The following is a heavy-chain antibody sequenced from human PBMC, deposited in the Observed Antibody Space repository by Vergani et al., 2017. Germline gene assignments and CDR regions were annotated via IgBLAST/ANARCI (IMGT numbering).Heavy chain of an antibody. CDR2: ISSSSSYI. J-gene: IGHJ4*02. CDR1: GLTFSSYS. CDR3: AGSSSGWYDGGEDY. D-gene: IGHD6-19*01. V-gene: IGHV3-21*01. Sequence: EVQLVESGGGLVKPGGSLRLSCAASGLTFSSYSMNWVRQAPGKGLEWVSSISSSSSYIYYADSVKGRFTISRDNAKNSLYLQMNSLRAEDTAVYYCAGSSSGWYDGGEDYWGQGTLVTVSS.